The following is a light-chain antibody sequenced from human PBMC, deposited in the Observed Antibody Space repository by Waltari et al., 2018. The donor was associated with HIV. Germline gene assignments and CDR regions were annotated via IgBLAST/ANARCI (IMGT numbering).Light chain of an antibody. Sequence: DIVMTQSPDSLAVPLGERATINCTSSQSVLHSSNNKDYLAWYQQKAGQPPKLLIYWASTRESGVPDRFSGSGSGTDFTLTISNLQAEDVAVYYCQQYFSFPFTFGPGTKVDIK. CDR2: WAS. J-gene: IGKJ3*01. CDR1: QSVLHSSNNKDY. CDR3: QQYFSFPFT. V-gene: IGKV4-1*01.